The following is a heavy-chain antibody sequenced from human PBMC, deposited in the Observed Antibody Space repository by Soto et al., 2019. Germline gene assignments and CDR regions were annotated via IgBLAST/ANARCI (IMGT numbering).Heavy chain of an antibody. CDR2: IRSKAYGGTT. J-gene: IGHJ4*02. V-gene: IGHV3-49*04. Sequence: PGGSLRLSCEISAFTFSNSWMTWVRQAPGKGLEWVGFIRSKAYGGTTEYAASVKGRFTISRDDSKSIAYLQMNSLKTEDTAVYYCTAGKLYPSLDFDYWGQGTLVTVSS. CDR1: AFTFSNSW. D-gene: IGHD2-8*01. CDR3: TAGKLYPSLDFDY.